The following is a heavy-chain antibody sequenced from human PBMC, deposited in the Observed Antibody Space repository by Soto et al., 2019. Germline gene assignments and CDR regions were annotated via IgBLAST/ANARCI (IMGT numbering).Heavy chain of an antibody. J-gene: IGHJ6*02. V-gene: IGHV1-18*01. CDR3: ARDEYFGDFWSSYYEFHYYYGMHV. D-gene: IGHD3-3*01. CDR2: ICAYSGDT. CDR1: GYTFTTYG. Sequence: VASVKVPCKASGYTFTTYGISWLRQAPGQGLEWMDWICAYSGDTKDAQKLQGRVSMATDTSTSTGYLELRSMRSDDAAVYDCARDEYFGDFWSSYYEFHYYYGMHVWGQGTTVIVSS.